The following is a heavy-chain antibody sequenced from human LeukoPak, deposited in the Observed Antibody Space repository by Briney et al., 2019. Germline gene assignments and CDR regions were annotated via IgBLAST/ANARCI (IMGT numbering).Heavy chain of an antibody. V-gene: IGHV3-30*18. CDR3: AKDWSPVAAYFDY. Sequence: PGGSLRLSCAASGFTFSSYGMHWVRQAPGKGLEWVAVISYDGSNKYYADSVKGRFTISRDNSKNTLYLQMNSLRAEDTAVYYCAKDWSPVAAYFDYWGQGTLVTVSS. CDR1: GFTFSSYG. CDR2: ISYDGSNK. J-gene: IGHJ4*02. D-gene: IGHD6-19*01.